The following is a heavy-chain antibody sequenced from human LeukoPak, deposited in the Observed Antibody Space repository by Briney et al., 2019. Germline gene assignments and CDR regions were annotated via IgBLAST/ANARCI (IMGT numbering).Heavy chain of an antibody. CDR3: ARAGGVHDTPLDLDY. CDR1: GASISSHY. J-gene: IGHJ4*02. V-gene: IGHV4-59*11. CDR2: FCYSGNT. D-gene: IGHD5-18*01. Sequence: NPSETLSLTCTVSGASISSHYWSWIRQPPRKGLQWIGDFCYSGNTNYNPSLKSRVTISVDTSKNQFSLKLTSVTAADTAVYYCARAGGVHDTPLDLDYWGQGTLVTVSS.